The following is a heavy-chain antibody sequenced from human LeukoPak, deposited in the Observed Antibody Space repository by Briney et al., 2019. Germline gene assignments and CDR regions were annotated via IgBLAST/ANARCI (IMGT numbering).Heavy chain of an antibody. D-gene: IGHD6-19*01. Sequence: SETLSLTCAVYGGSFSSYYWSWIRQPPGKGLEWIGEINHSGSTNYNPSLKSRVTISVDTSKNQFSLKLSSVTAADTAVYYCARGWNRSGWYVYWGQGTLVTVSS. CDR2: INHSGST. CDR3: ARGWNRSGWYVY. V-gene: IGHV4-34*01. J-gene: IGHJ4*02. CDR1: GGSFSSYY.